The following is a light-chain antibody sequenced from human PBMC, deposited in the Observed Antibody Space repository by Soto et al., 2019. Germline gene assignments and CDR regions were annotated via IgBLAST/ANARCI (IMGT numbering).Light chain of an antibody. Sequence: TQRPAALDFSSGERATLTSRASQSVSSNLAWYQQKPGQAPRFLIYGASTRATGIPARFSGSGSGTEFTLTISSLQSDVVVVDYWQHYNIWPSAFGQGTKVDIK. CDR3: QHYNIWPSA. V-gene: IGKV3-15*01. J-gene: IGKJ1*01. CDR2: GAS. CDR1: QSVSSN.